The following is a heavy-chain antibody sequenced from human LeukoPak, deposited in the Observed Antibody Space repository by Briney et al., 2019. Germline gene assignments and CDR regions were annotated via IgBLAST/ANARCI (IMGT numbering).Heavy chain of an antibody. CDR1: GGSISSGGYY. V-gene: IGHV4-30-2*01. CDR2: IYHSGST. J-gene: IGHJ3*02. Sequence: PSETLSLTCTVSGGSISSGGYYWSWIRQPPGKGLEWIGYIYHSGSTYYNPSLKSRVTISVDRSKNQFSPKLSSVTAADTAVYYCARVRGFWSGYAGAFDIWGQGTMVTVSS. CDR3: ARVRGFWSGYAGAFDI. D-gene: IGHD3-3*01.